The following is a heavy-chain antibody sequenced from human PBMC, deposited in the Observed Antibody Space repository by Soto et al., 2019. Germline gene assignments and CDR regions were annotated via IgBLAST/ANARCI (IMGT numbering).Heavy chain of an antibody. J-gene: IGHJ4*02. Sequence: ASVKVSGKASAYTVTSYCISWVRQAPGQGLEWMGWISAYNGNTNYAQKLQGRVTMTTDTSTSTAYMELRSLRSDDTAVYYCARVRTTVTTEFGYWGQGTQVTVSS. V-gene: IGHV1-18*01. CDR1: AYTVTSYC. D-gene: IGHD4-17*01. CDR2: ISAYNGNT. CDR3: ARVRTTVTTEFGY.